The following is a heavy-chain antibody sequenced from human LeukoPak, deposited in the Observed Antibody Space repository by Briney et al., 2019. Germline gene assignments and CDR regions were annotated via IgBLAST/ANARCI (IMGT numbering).Heavy chain of an antibody. D-gene: IGHD5-12*01. CDR2: ISGSGGST. CDR3: AKRWARGGYDSYYYYGMDV. Sequence: PGGSLRLSCAASGFTFSSYAMSWVRQAPGKGLEWVSAISGSGGSTYYADSVKGRFTISRDNSKNTLYLQMNSLRAEDTAVYYCAKRWARGGYDSYYYYGMDVWAKGPRSPSPQ. V-gene: IGHV3-23*01. J-gene: IGHJ6*04. CDR1: GFTFSSYA.